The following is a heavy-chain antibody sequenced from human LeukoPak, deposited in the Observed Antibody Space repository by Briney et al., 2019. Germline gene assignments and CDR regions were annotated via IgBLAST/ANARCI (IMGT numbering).Heavy chain of an antibody. CDR3: AREGGTGYSGYDCHY. CDR2: IYSGGST. D-gene: IGHD5-12*01. V-gene: IGHV3-53*01. Sequence: GGSLRLSCAASGFTVSSNSMNWVRQAPGKGLQWVSVIYSGGSTYYADSVKGRFTISRDNSKSTLYLQMNSLRAEDTAVYYCAREGGTGYSGYDCHYWGQGTLVTVSS. CDR1: GFTVSSNS. J-gene: IGHJ4*02.